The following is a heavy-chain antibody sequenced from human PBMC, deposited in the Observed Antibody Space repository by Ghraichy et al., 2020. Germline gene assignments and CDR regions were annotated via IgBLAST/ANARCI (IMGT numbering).Heavy chain of an antibody. D-gene: IGHD3-22*01. V-gene: IGHV3-30-3*01. J-gene: IGHJ6*02. CDR2: ISKDGSDK. Sequence: GESQNISCAASGFIFSGHAMNWVRQAPGKGLEWLALISKDGSDKYYTDSVNGRFTISRDNSNNTLFLQMDSLRAEDTAVYYCTRDRFYYDTSGYYWVHGMDVWGQGTTVTVSS. CDR3: TRDRFYYDTSGYYWVHGMDV. CDR1: GFIFSGHA.